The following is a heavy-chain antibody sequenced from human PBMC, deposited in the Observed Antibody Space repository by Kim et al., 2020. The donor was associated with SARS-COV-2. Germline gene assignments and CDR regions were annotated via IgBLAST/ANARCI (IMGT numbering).Heavy chain of an antibody. CDR3: ARHSRWIYNSDR. V-gene: IGHV4-39*01. J-gene: IGHJ4*02. CDR1: GDSITSPGYY. D-gene: IGHD1-1*01. Sequence: SETLSLTCTVSGDSITSPGYYWGWIRQPAGKGLEWVGNVDDSGTTYYNPALKSRLTVSADTSKNQFFLKLTAVTAADTGLYFCARHSRWIYNSDRWGQG. CDR2: VDDSGTT.